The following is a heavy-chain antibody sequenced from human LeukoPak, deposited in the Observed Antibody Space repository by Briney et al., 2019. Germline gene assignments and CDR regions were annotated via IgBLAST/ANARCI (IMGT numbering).Heavy chain of an antibody. CDR1: GFTFSSYS. D-gene: IGHD1-26*01. Sequence: GGSLRLSCAASGFTFSSYSVNWVRHAPGKGLEWVSSISSSSSYIYYADSVKGRFTISRDNAKNSLYLQMNSLRAEDTAVYYCARHWGVGSSYFDFWGQGTLVTVSS. CDR3: ARHWGVGSSYFDF. V-gene: IGHV3-21*01. J-gene: IGHJ4*02. CDR2: ISSSSSYI.